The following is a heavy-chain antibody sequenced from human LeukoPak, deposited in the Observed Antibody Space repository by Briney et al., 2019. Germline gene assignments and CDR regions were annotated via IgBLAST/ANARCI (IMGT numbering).Heavy chain of an antibody. Sequence: GGSLRLSCAASGFTFSSYAMSWVRQAPGKGLEWVSAISGSGGSTYYADSVKGRFTISRDNSKNTLYLQMNSPRAEDTAVYYCAKDRGYGSSPFDYWGQGTLVTVSS. CDR2: ISGSGGST. D-gene: IGHD3-10*01. J-gene: IGHJ4*02. CDR3: AKDRGYGSSPFDY. V-gene: IGHV3-23*01. CDR1: GFTFSSYA.